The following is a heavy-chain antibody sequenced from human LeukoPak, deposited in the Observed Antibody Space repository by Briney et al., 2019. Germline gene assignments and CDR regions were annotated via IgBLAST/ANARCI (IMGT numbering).Heavy chain of an antibody. CDR3: TRDRLIIASTGALGY. CDR1: GYSFTVNF. D-gene: IGHD6-13*01. J-gene: IGHJ4*02. CDR2: INPNSGGT. Sequence: ASVKVSCKPSGYSFTVNFIHWVRQAPGQGLEWMGWINPNSGGTNYAQNFQGRVTMTRDTSINTAYVELSRLRSDDTAVYFCTRDRLIIASTGALGYWGQGTLVTVSS. V-gene: IGHV1-2*02.